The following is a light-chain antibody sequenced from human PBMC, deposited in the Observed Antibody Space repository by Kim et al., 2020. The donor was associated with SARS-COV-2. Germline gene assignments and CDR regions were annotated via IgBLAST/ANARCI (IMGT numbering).Light chain of an antibody. CDR2: QAS. V-gene: IGKV1-5*03. CDR1: QNIGSY. Sequence: ASVGDRVTISCQASQNIGSYLAWYQHKPGKAPTLLVYQASSLESGVPSRFSGSGSETEFILTINSLQPDDFATYYCQHYNSYPYTFGQGTKLEIK. CDR3: QHYNSYPYT. J-gene: IGKJ2*01.